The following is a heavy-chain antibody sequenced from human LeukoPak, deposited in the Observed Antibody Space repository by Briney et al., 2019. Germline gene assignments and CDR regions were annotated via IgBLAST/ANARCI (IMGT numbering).Heavy chain of an antibody. J-gene: IGHJ6*02. CDR1: GFTFSSYS. D-gene: IGHD3-10*01. CDR3: ARSVLGDYGSGSSAWGSDI. CDR2: ISSGSGYK. V-gene: IGHV3-21*01. Sequence: GGSLRLSCAASGFTFSSYSMNWVRQAPGKGLEWVSSISSGSGYKYYADSMKGRFTISRDNAKNSLYLQMNSLRAEDTAVYYCARSVLGDYGSGSSAWGSDIWGQGTTVIVSS.